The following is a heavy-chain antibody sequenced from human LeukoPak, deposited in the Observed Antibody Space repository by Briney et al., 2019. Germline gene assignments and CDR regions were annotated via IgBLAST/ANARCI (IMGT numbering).Heavy chain of an antibody. CDR1: GFTFSSYQ. V-gene: IGHV3-48*03. D-gene: IGHD3-10*02. J-gene: IGHJ6*04. CDR2: ISSSGSTI. CDR3: AELGITMIGGV. Sequence: GGSLRLSCAASGFTFSSYQMNWVRQAPGKGLEWVSYISSSGSTIYYADSVKGRFTISRDNAKNSLYLQMNSLRAEDTAVYYCAELGITMIGGVWGKGTTVTISS.